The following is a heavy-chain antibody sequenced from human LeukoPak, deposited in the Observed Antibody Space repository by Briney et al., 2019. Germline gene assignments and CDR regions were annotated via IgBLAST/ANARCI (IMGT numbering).Heavy chain of an antibody. D-gene: IGHD3-22*01. CDR2: IYYSGST. CDR1: GGSISSGGYY. CDR3: ARPAREGSSGRLDAFDI. J-gene: IGHJ3*02. V-gene: IGHV4-39*01. Sequence: SETLSLTCSVSGGSISSGGYYWGWIRQPPGKGLEWIGSIYYSGSTYYNPSLKSRVTISVDTSKNQFSLKLSSVTAADTAVYYCARPAREGSSGRLDAFDIWGQGTMVTVSS.